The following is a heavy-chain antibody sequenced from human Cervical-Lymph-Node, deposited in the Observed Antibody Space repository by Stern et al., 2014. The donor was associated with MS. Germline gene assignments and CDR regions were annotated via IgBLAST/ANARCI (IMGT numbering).Heavy chain of an antibody. CDR3: ARGDTSMPQIDY. CDR1: GYTFTTYY. J-gene: IGHJ4*02. CDR2: INPSGGST. D-gene: IGHD5-18*01. Sequence: QEQLVQSGAEVKKPGASVKVSCKASGYTFTTYYIHWVRQAPGQGLEWMGIINPSGGSTTYAQKFQGRVSMTGDTSTSTVYMELNSLSSEDTAAYYCARGDTSMPQIDYWGQGTLVTVSS. V-gene: IGHV1-46*01.